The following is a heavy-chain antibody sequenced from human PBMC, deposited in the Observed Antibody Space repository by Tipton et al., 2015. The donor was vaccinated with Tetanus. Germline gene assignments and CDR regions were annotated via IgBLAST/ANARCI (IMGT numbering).Heavy chain of an antibody. V-gene: IGHV4-31*03. J-gene: IGHJ4*02. CDR3: ARVYFYDSGGYYRTPGFDS. CDR1: GDSLSRGGLF. CDR2: IYYSGDT. D-gene: IGHD3-22*01. Sequence: TLSLTCTVSGDSLSRGGLFWKWVPPRPGGGPGWVGEIYYSGDTYLNPSLESRVSMSVDTSKNQFSLKLTSVTAADTALFYCARVYFYDSGGYYRTPGFDSWGQGTLVTVSS.